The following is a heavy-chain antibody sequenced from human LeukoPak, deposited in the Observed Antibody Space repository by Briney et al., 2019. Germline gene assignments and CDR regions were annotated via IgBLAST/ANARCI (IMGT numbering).Heavy chain of an antibody. V-gene: IGHV3-7*01. D-gene: IGHD4-17*01. CDR3: ARESTKYGAYVSGFDF. Sequence: GGSLRLSCIASGFTFSSHWMNWVRQAPGKGLEWVANIMQDGSEKYYVDSVKGRFIISRDNAKNSLYLQRNSLRAEDTAVYYCARESTKYGAYVSGFDFWGQGTMVTVSS. CDR1: GFTFSSHW. J-gene: IGHJ3*01. CDR2: IMQDGSEK.